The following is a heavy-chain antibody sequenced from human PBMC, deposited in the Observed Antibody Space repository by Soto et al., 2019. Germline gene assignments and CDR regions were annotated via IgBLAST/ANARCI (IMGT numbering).Heavy chain of an antibody. D-gene: IGHD2-2*01. Sequence: SETLSLTCTVSGGSMRSYYWSWIRQSPGKGLECIGYIFYSGSTNYNPSLKRRVTISVDTSKNQFSLKLSSVTAADTAVYYCARVPDYWGQGILVTVSS. CDR1: GGSMRSYY. V-gene: IGHV4-59*12. J-gene: IGHJ4*01. CDR2: IFYSGST. CDR3: ARVPDY.